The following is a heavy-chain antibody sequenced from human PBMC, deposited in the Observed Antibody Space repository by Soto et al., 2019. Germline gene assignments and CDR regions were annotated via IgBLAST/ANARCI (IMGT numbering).Heavy chain of an antibody. J-gene: IGHJ5*02. CDR1: GFTFSNAW. CDR2: IKSKTDGGTT. V-gene: IGHV3-15*07. D-gene: IGHD5-12*01. Sequence: EVQLVESGGGLVKPGGSLRLSCAASGFTFSNAWMNWVRQAPGKGLEWVGRIKSKTDGGTTDYAAPVKGRFTISRDDSKNTLYLQMNSLKTEDTAVYYCTTDIQRGYSGYDTTSVYNWFDPWGQGTLVTVSS. CDR3: TTDIQRGYSGYDTTSVYNWFDP.